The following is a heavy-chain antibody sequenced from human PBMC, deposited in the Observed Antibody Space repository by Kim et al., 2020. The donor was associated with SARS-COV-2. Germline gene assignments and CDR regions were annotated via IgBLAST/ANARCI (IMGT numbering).Heavy chain of an antibody. V-gene: IGHV1-46*01. D-gene: IGHD1-1*01. CDR2: ITPSDGAT. CDR3: ATGGLRGWFDP. CDR1: GDSFTTYY. Sequence: ATVKVSCNASGDSFTTYYIHWLRQAPGQGPEWMGRITPSDGATNYAQKFHGRVMLTRDTMARDTSTNTFYMELSSLTFEDTAVYYCATGGLRGWFDPWGQGTLVTVSS. J-gene: IGHJ5*02.